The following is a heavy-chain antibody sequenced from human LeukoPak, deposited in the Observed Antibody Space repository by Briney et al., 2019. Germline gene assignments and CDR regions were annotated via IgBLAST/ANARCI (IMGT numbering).Heavy chain of an antibody. D-gene: IGHD2-21*02. CDR1: GYTFTSYG. CDR3: ARGRVVTASYNYFDY. CDR2: ISAYNGNT. J-gene: IGHJ4*02. V-gene: IGHV1-18*01. Sequence: ASVTVSCKASGYTFTSYGISWVRQAPGQGLEWMGWISAYNGNTNYAQKLQGRVTMTTDTSTSTAYMELRSLRSDDTAVYYCARGRVVTASYNYFDYWGQGTLVTVSS.